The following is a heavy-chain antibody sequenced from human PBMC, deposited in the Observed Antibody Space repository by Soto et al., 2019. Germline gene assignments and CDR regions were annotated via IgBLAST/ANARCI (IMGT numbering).Heavy chain of an antibody. J-gene: IGHJ4*02. D-gene: IGHD5-12*01. CDR1: GFNFGNFG. Sequence: VGSLRLSCVASGFNFGNFGMHWVRQAPGKGLEWLTVISNDENIKQDSVRGRFAIARDNSKNTLYLHLTSLRAEDTAIYYCARGLRGVLDYWGQGTLVTVSS. CDR3: ARGLRGVLDY. CDR2: ISNDENIK. V-gene: IGHV3-33*01.